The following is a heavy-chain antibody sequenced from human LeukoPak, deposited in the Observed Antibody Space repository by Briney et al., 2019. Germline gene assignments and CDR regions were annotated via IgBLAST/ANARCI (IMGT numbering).Heavy chain of an antibody. V-gene: IGHV4-34*01. CDR2: INHSGST. Sequence: SETLSLTCTVSGGSISSYYWSWIRQPPGKGLEWIGEINHSGSTNYNPSLKSRDTISVDTSKNQFSLKLSSVTAADTAVYYCARLPTYYYDSSGFKVGDNFDYWGQGTLVTVSS. J-gene: IGHJ4*02. D-gene: IGHD3-22*01. CDR1: GGSISSYY. CDR3: ARLPTYYYDSSGFKVGDNFDY.